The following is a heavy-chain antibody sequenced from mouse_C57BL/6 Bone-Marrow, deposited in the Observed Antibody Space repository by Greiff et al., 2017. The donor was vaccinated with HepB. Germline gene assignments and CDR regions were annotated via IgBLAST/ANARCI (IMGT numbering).Heavy chain of an antibody. CDR1: GYTFPSYW. D-gene: IGHD1-1*01. CDR3: ARKTTVVATDWYFDV. J-gene: IGHJ1*03. Sequence: LQQPGAELVMPGASVKLSCKASGYTFPSYWRHWVKQRPGQGLEWIGEIDPSDSYTNYNQKFKGKSTLTVDKSSSTAYMQLSSLTSEDSAVYYCARKTTVVATDWYFDVWGTGTTVTVSS. CDR2: IDPSDSYT. V-gene: IGHV1-69*01.